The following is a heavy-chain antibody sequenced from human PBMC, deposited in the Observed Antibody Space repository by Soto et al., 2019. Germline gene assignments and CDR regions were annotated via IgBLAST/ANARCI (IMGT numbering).Heavy chain of an antibody. Sequence: SETLSLTCTVSGGSVSSGSYYWSWIRQPPGKGLEWIGYIYYSGSTNYNPSLKSRVTISVDTSKNQFSLKLSSVTAADTAVYYCARAGYCSGGGCYSRLDYWGQGTLVTVSS. CDR2: IYYSGST. CDR1: GGSVSSGSYY. CDR3: ARAGYCSGGGCYSRLDY. D-gene: IGHD2-15*01. V-gene: IGHV4-61*01. J-gene: IGHJ4*02.